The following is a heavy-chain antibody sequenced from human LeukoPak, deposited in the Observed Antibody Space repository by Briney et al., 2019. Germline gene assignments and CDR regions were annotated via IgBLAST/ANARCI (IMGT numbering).Heavy chain of an antibody. CDR3: ARESGGSINWFDP. J-gene: IGHJ5*02. V-gene: IGHV3-53*01. D-gene: IGHD1-26*01. Sequence: GGSLRLSCAASGFTVSSNYMSWVRQAPGKGLEWVSVIYSGGSTYYADSVKGRFTISRDNAKNSLYLQMNSLRAEDTAVYYCARESGGSINWFDPWGQGTLVTVSS. CDR1: GFTVSSNY. CDR2: IYSGGST.